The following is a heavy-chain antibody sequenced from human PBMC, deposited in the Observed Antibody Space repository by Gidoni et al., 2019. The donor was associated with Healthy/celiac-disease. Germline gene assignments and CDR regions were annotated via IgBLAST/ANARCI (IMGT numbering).Heavy chain of an antibody. CDR3: AKPRTILWFGEFDY. J-gene: IGHJ4*02. V-gene: IGHV3-23*01. CDR2: ITGSDTTT. D-gene: IGHD3-10*01. CDR1: GFPFSSYA. Sequence: EVQLLESGGGLVQPGGSLRLPCAASGFPFSSYAMSWVRQAPGKGLEWVSTITGSDTTTFYANSVKGRFTISRDSSKNTLYLQMNSLTVEDTAVYYCAKPRTILWFGEFDYWGQGTLVTVSS.